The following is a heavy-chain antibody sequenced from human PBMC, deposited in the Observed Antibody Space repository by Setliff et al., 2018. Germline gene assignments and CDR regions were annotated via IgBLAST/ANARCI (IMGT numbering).Heavy chain of an antibody. J-gene: IGHJ4*02. Sequence: ASVKVSCKASGYTFTAYDIVWVRQATGQGLEWMGWMNPNSGRTGYPQKFQGRLTVTTDTSTNTAYMELRSLRSDDTAVYYCARGPVDFVVVPAAAVFDFWGQGTLVTVSS. CDR1: GYTFTAYD. CDR2: MNPNSGRT. D-gene: IGHD2-2*03. V-gene: IGHV1-8*02. CDR3: ARGPVDFVVVPAAAVFDF.